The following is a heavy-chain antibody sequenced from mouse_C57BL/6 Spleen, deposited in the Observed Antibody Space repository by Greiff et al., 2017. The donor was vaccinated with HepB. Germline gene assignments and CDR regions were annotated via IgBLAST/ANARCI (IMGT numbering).Heavy chain of an antibody. J-gene: IGHJ4*01. CDR3: VRVFRYAMDY. Sequence: EVKLMESGGGLVQPKGSLKLSCAASGFSFNTYAMNWVRQAPGKGLEWVARIRSKSNNYATYYADSVKDRFTISRDDSESMLYLQMNNLKTEDTAMYYCVRVFRYAMDYWGQGTSVTVSS. V-gene: IGHV10-1*01. CDR1: GFSFNTYA. CDR2: IRSKSNNYAT.